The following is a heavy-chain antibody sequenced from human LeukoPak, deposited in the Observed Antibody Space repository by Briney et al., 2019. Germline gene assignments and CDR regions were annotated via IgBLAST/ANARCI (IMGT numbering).Heavy chain of an antibody. CDR2: IYTSGST. D-gene: IGHD3-10*01. CDR3: ARLGPDYYGSGAGAFDI. J-gene: IGHJ3*02. CDR1: GGSISSYY. V-gene: IGHV4-4*09. Sequence: SETLSLTCTVSGGSISSYYWSWIRQPPGKGLEWIGYIYTSGSTNYNPSLKSRDTISVDTSKNQFSLKLSSVTAADTAVYYCARLGPDYYGSGAGAFDIWGQGTMVTVSS.